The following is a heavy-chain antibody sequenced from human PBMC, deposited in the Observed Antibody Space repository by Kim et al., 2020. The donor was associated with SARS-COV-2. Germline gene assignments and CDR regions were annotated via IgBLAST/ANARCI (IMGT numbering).Heavy chain of an antibody. V-gene: IGHV4-59*01. CDR3: ARLDYDILTGYSYFDY. CDR1: GGSISSYY. CDR2: IYYSGST. J-gene: IGHJ4*02. D-gene: IGHD3-9*01. Sequence: SETLSLTCTVSGGSISSYYWSWIRQPPWKGLEWIGYIYYSGSTNYNPSLKSRVTISVDTSKNQFSLKLSSVIAADTAVYYCARLDYDILTGYSYFDYWGQGTLVTVSS.